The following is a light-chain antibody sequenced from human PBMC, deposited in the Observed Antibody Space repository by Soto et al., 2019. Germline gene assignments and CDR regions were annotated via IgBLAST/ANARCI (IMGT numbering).Light chain of an antibody. CDR1: QSISSY. J-gene: IGKJ1*01. Sequence: IQMTQSPSSLSASVGDRVTITCRASQSISSYLNWYQQKPGKAPKLLIYAASSLQSAVPSRFSGSGSGTDFTLTISSLQPEDFATYYCQQSYSTPWTFGQGTKVEIK. CDR3: QQSYSTPWT. V-gene: IGKV1-39*01. CDR2: AAS.